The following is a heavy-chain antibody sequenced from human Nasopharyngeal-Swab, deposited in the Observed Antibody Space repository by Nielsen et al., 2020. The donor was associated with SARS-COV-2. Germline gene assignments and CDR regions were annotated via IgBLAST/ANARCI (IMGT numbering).Heavy chain of an antibody. CDR2: IGTAGDT. V-gene: IGHV3-13*01. Sequence: GESLKISCAASGFTFSSYDMHWVRQATGKGLEWVSAIGTAGDTYYPGSVKGRFTISRENAKNSLYLQMNSLRAGDTAVYYCARGLHYYDSSGYYYYFDYWGQRTLVTVSS. CDR1: GFTFSSYD. J-gene: IGHJ4*02. CDR3: ARGLHYYDSSGYYYYFDY. D-gene: IGHD3-22*01.